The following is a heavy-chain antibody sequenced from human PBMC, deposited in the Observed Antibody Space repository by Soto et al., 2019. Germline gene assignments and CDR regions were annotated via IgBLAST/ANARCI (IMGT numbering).Heavy chain of an antibody. J-gene: IGHJ3*02. CDR3: ARTSVCTSRLEDPLDI. CDR2: IYPGDSDS. D-gene: IGHD3-3*01. Sequence: GESLKISCKGSGYSFTTYWLAWVRQMPGKGLEYMGIIYPGDSDSRYSPALQGQVTISADKSISTAYLQWTSLKASDTAIYYCARTSVCTSRLEDPLDIWGQGTMVTV. CDR1: GYSFTTYW. V-gene: IGHV5-51*01.